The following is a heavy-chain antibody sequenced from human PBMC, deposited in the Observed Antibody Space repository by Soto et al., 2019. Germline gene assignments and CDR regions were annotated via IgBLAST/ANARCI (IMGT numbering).Heavy chain of an antibody. CDR2: IYPGDSDT. V-gene: IGHV5-51*01. CDR1: GYSFTTYW. CDR3: ARHEPLYYSYYGMDV. Sequence: GESLKISCKASGYSFTTYWIGWVRQLPGKGLEWMGIIYPGDSDTRYSPSFLGQVTISADNSISTAYLQWSSLKASDSATYYCARHEPLYYSYYGMDVWGQGTTVTVS. J-gene: IGHJ6*02.